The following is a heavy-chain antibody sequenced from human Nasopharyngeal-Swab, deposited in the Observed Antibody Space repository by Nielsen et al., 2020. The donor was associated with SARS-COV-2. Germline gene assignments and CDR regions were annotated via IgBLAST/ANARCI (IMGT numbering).Heavy chain of an antibody. CDR2: MNPNSGNT. CDR1: GETFSCYD. Sequence: ASVKVSCRASGETFSCYDIDWVRQVTGPGLAGLGWMNPNSGNTGYAQKFHGRVAMTRNTSISTAYMELSSLRSEDTAVYYCARGFIVATIFHYYYYMDVWGKGTTATVSS. D-gene: IGHD5-12*01. J-gene: IGHJ6*03. V-gene: IGHV1-8*01. CDR3: ARGFIVATIFHYYYYMDV.